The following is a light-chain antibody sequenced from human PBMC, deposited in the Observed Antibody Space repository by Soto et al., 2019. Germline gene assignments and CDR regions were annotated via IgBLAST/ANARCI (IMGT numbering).Light chain of an antibody. CDR1: SGHSSNT. Sequence: QSVLTQPSSASASLGSSVKLTCTLSSGHSSNTIAWHQQQPGKAPRYLMKLNGSGNYNKGSGVPDRFSGSSSEADRYLTXXXXXXXXXXXYYCETWDSNTRVFGGGTKLTV. CDR2: LNGSGNY. V-gene: IGLV4-60*02. CDR3: ETWDSNTRV. J-gene: IGLJ3*02.